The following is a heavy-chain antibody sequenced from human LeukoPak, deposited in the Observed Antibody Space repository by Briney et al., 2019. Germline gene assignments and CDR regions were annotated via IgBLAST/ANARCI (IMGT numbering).Heavy chain of an antibody. D-gene: IGHD3-3*01. V-gene: IGHV1-46*01. CDR3: ARAHYDFWSGYWGYYYHYGMDV. J-gene: IGHJ6*02. CDR1: GYTFTSYY. Sequence: ASVTVSCKASGYTFTSYYMHWVRQAPGQGLEWMGIINPSGGSTTYAQKFQGRVTMTRDTSTSTVYMQLSSLRSEDTAVYYCARAHYDFWSGYWGYYYHYGMDVWGQGTTVTVSS. CDR2: INPSGGST.